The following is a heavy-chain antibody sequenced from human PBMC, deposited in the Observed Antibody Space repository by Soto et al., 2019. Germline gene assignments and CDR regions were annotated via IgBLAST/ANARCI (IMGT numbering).Heavy chain of an antibody. CDR1: GYTFTSYD. Sequence: QVQLVQSGAEVKKPGASVKVSCKASGYTFTSYDINWVREATGQGLEGMGWMNPNSGNTGYAQKFEGRVTMTRNTSISTAYMALSSLRSEDTAVYYWARTLYGDNVDYWGQGTLVTVSS. CDR2: MNPNSGNT. D-gene: IGHD4-17*01. CDR3: ARTLYGDNVDY. V-gene: IGHV1-8*01. J-gene: IGHJ4*02.